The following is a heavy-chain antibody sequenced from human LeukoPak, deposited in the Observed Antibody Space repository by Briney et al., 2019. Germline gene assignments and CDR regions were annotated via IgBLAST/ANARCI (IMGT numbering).Heavy chain of an antibody. J-gene: IGHJ4*02. V-gene: IGHV4-31*03. Sequence: SETLSLTCTVSGGSISSGGYYWSWIRQHPGKGLEWIGYIYYSGSTYYNPSLKSRVTLSVDTSKNQFSLKLSSVTAADTAVYYCARVYYSSSWLFDYWGQGTLVTVSS. CDR3: ARVYYSSSWLFDY. CDR2: IYYSGST. D-gene: IGHD6-13*01. CDR1: GGSISSGGYY.